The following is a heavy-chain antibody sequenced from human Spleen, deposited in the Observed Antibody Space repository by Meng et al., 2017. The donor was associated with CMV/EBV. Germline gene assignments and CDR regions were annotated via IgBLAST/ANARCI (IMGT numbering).Heavy chain of an antibody. J-gene: IGHJ3*02. CDR3: ARGIGGRRFTHAFDI. D-gene: IGHD3-3*01. Sequence: GGSLRLSCAASGFTFSSYGMHWVRQAPGKGLEWVAVISYDGSNKYYADSVKGRFTISRDNSKNTLYLQMNSLRAEDTGVYYCARGIGGRRFTHAFDIWGQGTMVTVSS. CDR2: ISYDGSNK. CDR1: GFTFSSYG. V-gene: IGHV3-30*19.